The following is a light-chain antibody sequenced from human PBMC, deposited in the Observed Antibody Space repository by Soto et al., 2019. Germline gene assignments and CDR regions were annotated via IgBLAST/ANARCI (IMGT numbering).Light chain of an antibody. Sequence: QSALTQPASGSGSPGQSITISCTGTSSDVGSYNYVSWYQQHPGKAPKLMIYEVSNRPSGVSNRFSGFKSGNTASLIISGLRAEDEADYYCSSFTSINSVVFGGGTKLTVL. V-gene: IGLV2-14*01. CDR2: EVS. CDR3: SSFTSINSVV. CDR1: SSDVGSYNY. J-gene: IGLJ2*01.